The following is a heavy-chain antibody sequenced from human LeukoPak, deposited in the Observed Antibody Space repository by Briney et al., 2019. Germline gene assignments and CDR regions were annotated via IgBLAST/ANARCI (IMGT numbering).Heavy chain of an antibody. CDR3: ARGSTYYGMDV. J-gene: IGHJ6*02. Sequence: SSETLSLTCAVYGGSFSGYYWSWIRQPPGKGLEWIGEINHSGSTNYNPSLKSRVTISVDTSKNQFSLKLSSVTAADTAVYYCARGSTYYGMDVWGQGTTVTVSS. V-gene: IGHV4-34*01. D-gene: IGHD2/OR15-2a*01. CDR1: GGSFSGYY. CDR2: INHSGST.